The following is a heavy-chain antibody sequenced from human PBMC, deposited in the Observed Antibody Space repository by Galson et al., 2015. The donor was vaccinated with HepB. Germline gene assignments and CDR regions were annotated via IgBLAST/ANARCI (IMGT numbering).Heavy chain of an antibody. CDR1: GFTFSSYA. CDR2: ISSNGGST. V-gene: IGHV3-64D*06. J-gene: IGHJ3*02. CDR3: VKGRKASDTAMVVDAFDI. Sequence: SLRLSCAASGFTFSSYAMHWVRQAPGKGLEYVSAISSNGGSTYYADSVKGRFTISRDNSKNTLYLQMSSLRAEDTAVYYCVKGRKASDTAMVVDAFDIWGQGTMVTVSS. D-gene: IGHD5-18*01.